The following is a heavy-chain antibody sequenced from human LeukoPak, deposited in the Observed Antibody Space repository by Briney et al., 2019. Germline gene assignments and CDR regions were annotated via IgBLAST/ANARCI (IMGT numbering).Heavy chain of an antibody. CDR2: IYPGDSDT. V-gene: IGHV5-51*01. J-gene: IGHJ4*02. CDR1: GYSFTSYW. CDR3: ARRGGSAVTTLDY. Sequence: GESLKISCKGSGYSFTSYWIGWVRQMPGKGLEWMGIIYPGDSDTRYSPSFQGQVIVSADKSISTAYLQWSSLKTSDTAMYYCARRGGSAVTTLDYWGQGTLVTVSS. D-gene: IGHD4-17*01.